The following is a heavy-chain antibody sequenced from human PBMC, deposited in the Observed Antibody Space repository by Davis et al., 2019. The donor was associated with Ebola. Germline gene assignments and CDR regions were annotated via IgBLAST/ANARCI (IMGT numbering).Heavy chain of an antibody. CDR1: GFTFDDYA. V-gene: IGHV3-9*01. CDR2: IRWNSGSI. CDR3: AAQRMGGWLRFPFDY. J-gene: IGHJ4*02. Sequence: PGGSLRLSCAASGFTFDDYAMHWVRQAPGKGLAWVSDIRWNSGSIGYADSVKGRFTISRDNAKNSLYLQMNSLRAEDTALYYCAAQRMGGWLRFPFDYWGQGTLVTVSS. D-gene: IGHD5-12*01.